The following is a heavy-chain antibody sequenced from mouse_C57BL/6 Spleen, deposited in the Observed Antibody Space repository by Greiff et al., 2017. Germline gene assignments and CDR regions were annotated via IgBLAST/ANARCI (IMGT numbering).Heavy chain of an antibody. D-gene: IGHD2-4*01. CDR3: TRDRIYYDYDKRGYAMDY. Sequence: EVKLVESGEGLVKPGGSLKLSCAASGFTFSSYAMSWVRQTPEKRLEWVAYISSGGDYIYYADTVKGRFTISRDNARNTLYLQMSSLKSEDTAMYYCTRDRIYYDYDKRGYAMDYWGQGTSVTVSS. J-gene: IGHJ4*01. CDR2: ISSGGDYI. V-gene: IGHV5-9-1*02. CDR1: GFTFSSYA.